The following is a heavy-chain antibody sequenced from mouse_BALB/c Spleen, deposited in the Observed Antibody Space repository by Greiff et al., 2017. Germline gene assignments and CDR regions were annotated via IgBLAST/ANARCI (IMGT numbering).Heavy chain of an antibody. D-gene: IGHD2-4*01. J-gene: IGHJ2*01. CDR1: GYSFTGYF. CDR3: ARGITHYCDY. V-gene: IGHV1-20*02. CDR2: INPYNGDT. Sequence: EVQLQESGPELVKPGASVKISCKASGYSFTGYFMNWVMQSHGKSLEWIGRINPYNGDTFYNQKFKGKATLTVDKSSSTAHMELRSLASEDSAVYYCARGITHYCDYWGQGTTLTVSS.